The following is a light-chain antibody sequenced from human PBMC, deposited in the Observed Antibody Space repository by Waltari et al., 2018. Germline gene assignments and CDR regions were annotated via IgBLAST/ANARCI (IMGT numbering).Light chain of an antibody. V-gene: IGKV1-12*01. J-gene: IGKJ4*01. CDR3: QQSNGFPLT. CDR2: SAS. CDR1: QGINNW. Sequence: DIQMTQSPSSVSASVGDRATITCRASQGINNWLAWYQQKPGKAPKLLIYSASTLQSGVPSRFSGSGSGTEFTLTIGSLRPEDFATYYCQQSNGFPLTFGGGTRVEI.